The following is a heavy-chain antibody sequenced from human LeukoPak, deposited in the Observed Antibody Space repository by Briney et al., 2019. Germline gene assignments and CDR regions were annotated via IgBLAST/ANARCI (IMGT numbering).Heavy chain of an antibody. D-gene: IGHD3-3*01. Sequence: ASVKVSCKASGYTFTGYYMHWVRQAPGQGLEWMGWINPNSGGTNYAQKFQGRVTMTRDTSISTAYMELSRLRSDDTAVYYCARGGAYDFWSGNIDAFDIWGQGTMVTVSS. CDR3: ARGGAYDFWSGNIDAFDI. CDR1: GYTFTGYY. CDR2: INPNSGGT. V-gene: IGHV1-2*02. J-gene: IGHJ3*02.